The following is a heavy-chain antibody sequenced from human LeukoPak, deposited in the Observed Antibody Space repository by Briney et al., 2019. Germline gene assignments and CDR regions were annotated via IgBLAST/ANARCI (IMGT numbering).Heavy chain of an antibody. CDR1: GGPISSYY. V-gene: IGHV4-59*08. D-gene: IGHD3-22*01. CDR2: IYYSGRT. Sequence: PSETLSLTCTVSGGPISSYYWSWIRQPPGKGLEWIGNIYYSGRTNYNPSLKSRVTISVDTSKSQFSLRLSSVTAEDTAVYYCARHRSGYDFSGLFDWGQGTLVTVSS. J-gene: IGHJ4*02. CDR3: ARHRSGYDFSGLFD.